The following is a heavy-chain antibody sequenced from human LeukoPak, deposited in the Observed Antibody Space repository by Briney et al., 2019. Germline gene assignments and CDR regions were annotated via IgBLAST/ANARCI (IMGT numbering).Heavy chain of an antibody. CDR1: GFTFSSYW. CDR3: ARVNYYDSSGYYTYYYYYYMDV. V-gene: IGHV3-7*01. CDR2: IKQDGSEK. J-gene: IGHJ6*03. Sequence: GGSLRLSCAASGFTFSSYWMSWVRQAPGKGLEWVANIKQDGSEKYYVDSVKGRFTISRDNAKNSLYLQMNSLRAEDTAVYYCARVNYYDSSGYYTYYYYYYMDVSGKGTTVTVSS. D-gene: IGHD3-22*01.